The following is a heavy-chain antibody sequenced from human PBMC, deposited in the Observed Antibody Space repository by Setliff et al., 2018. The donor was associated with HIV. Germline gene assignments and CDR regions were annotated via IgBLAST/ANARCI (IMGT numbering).Heavy chain of an antibody. CDR2: IYPADSDT. CDR3: ASLGGSMDRQTITCPGRFER. CDR1: GKTLNDYW. J-gene: IGHJ5*02. V-gene: IGHV5-51*01. Sequence: GASLKIVCDASGKTLNDYWIAWVRQMLGKGVEWIEVIYPADSDTRYSPSFEGQVTISADKSISTAYLQCTSLQASDTALYYCASLGGSMDRQTITCPGRFERLAQGTLVTVSS. D-gene: IGHD3-10*01.